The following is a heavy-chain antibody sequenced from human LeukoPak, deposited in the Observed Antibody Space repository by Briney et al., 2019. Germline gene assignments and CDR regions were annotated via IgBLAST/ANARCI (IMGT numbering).Heavy chain of an antibody. CDR3: ARDTLSGPYGMDV. CDR1: GFTFSSYN. CDR2: ISSSSSTI. V-gene: IGHV3-48*04. Sequence: GGSLRLSCAASGFTFSSYNMNWVRQAPGKGLEWVSYISSSSSTIYYADSVKGRFTISRDNAKNSLYLQMNSLRAEDTAVYYCARDTLSGPYGMDVWGQGTTVTVSS. J-gene: IGHJ6*02. D-gene: IGHD3-10*01.